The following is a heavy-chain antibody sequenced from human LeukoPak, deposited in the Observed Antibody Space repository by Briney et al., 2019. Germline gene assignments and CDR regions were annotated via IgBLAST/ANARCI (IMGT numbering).Heavy chain of an antibody. Sequence: GGSLRLSCAASGFTVSSNYMSWVRQAPGKGLEWVSGISPSGGVTYYTDSVKGRFTISRDNSKNTVSLQMSSLRSEDTAVYYCARGGQQLSTTGEFDYWGQGTLVTVSS. D-gene: IGHD6-13*01. J-gene: IGHJ4*02. V-gene: IGHV3-53*05. CDR1: GFTVSSNY. CDR2: ISPSGGVT. CDR3: ARGGQQLSTTGEFDY.